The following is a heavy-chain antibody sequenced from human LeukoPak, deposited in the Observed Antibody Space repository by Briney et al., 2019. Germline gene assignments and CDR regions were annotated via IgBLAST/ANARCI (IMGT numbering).Heavy chain of an antibody. V-gene: IGHV3-11*01. CDR3: ARGGQWLVRGYFQH. J-gene: IGHJ1*01. CDR1: GFTFSDYY. CDR2: ISSSGSTI. D-gene: IGHD6-19*01. Sequence: NSGGSLRLSCAASGFTFSDYYMSWIRQAPGKGLEWVSYISSSGSTIYCADSVKGRFTISRDNAKNSLYLQINSLRAEDTAVYYCARGGQWLVRGYFQHWGQGTLVTVSS.